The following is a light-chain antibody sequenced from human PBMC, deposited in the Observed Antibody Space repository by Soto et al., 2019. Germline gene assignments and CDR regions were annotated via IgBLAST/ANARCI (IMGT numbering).Light chain of an antibody. J-gene: IGKJ2*01. CDR1: QSVSSCY. V-gene: IGKV3-20*01. Sequence: EIVLTQSPGTLSLSRGERATLSCRASQSVSSCYLAWYQQKPGQAPRLLIYGASSRATGIPDRFSGSGSGTDFTLTISRLEPEDSAVYYCQQYGSSPLYTFGQGTKLEIK. CDR2: GAS. CDR3: QQYGSSPLYT.